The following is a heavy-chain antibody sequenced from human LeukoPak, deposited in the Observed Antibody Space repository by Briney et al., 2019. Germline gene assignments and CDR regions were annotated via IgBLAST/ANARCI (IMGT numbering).Heavy chain of an antibody. CDR1: GGSINSGGHY. CDR2: IFYNGGT. J-gene: IGHJ4*02. D-gene: IGHD3-22*01. CDR3: ARDADDSSFDY. Sequence: SQTLSLTCTVSGGSINSGGHYWNWIRQHPGKGLEWIGYIFYNGGTNYNPSLKSRVTISVDTSKNQFSLKLSSVTAADTAVYYCARDADDSSFDYWGQGTLVTVSS. V-gene: IGHV4-31*03.